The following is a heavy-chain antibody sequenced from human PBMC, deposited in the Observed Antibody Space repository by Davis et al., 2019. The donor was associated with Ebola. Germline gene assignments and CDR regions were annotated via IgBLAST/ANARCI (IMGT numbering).Heavy chain of an antibody. CDR3: AKGNYDSSGYYPFDY. J-gene: IGHJ4*02. CDR2: MNPYSGNT. CDR1: GYTFTSYD. Sequence: ASVKVSCKASGYTFTSYDINWVRQATGQGLEWMGWMNPYSGNTGYAQKFQGRVTMTRNTSISTAYMELSSLRSEDTAVYYCAKGNYDSSGYYPFDYWGQGTLVTVSS. V-gene: IGHV1-8*01. D-gene: IGHD3-22*01.